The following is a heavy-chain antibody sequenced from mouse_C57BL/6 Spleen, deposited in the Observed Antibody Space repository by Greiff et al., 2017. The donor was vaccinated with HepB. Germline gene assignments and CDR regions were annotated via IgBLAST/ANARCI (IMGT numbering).Heavy chain of an antibody. Sequence: VQLQQSGAELVKPGASVKLSCTASGFNIKDYYMHWVKQRTEQGLEWIGRIDPEDGDTKYAAKFQGKATIAADTSSNTAYLQLSSLTSEDTAVYYCASGNFGAWFAYWGQGTLVTVSA. V-gene: IGHV14-2*01. CDR3: ASGNFGAWFAY. D-gene: IGHD2-1*01. CDR2: IDPEDGDT. J-gene: IGHJ3*01. CDR1: GFNIKDYY.